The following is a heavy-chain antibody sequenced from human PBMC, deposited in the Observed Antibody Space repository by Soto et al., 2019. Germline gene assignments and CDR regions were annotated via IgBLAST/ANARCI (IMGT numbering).Heavy chain of an antibody. CDR2: IYPGDSDT. V-gene: IGHV5-51*01. Sequence: GESLKISFKGSGYSFTSYWIGWVRQMPGKGLEWMGIIYPGDSDTRYSPSFQGQVTISADKSISTAYLQWSSLKASDTAMYYCARHNCGGDCSPYYYYGMDVWGQGTTVTVSS. CDR3: ARHNCGGDCSPYYYYGMDV. J-gene: IGHJ6*02. CDR1: GYSFTSYW. D-gene: IGHD2-21*02.